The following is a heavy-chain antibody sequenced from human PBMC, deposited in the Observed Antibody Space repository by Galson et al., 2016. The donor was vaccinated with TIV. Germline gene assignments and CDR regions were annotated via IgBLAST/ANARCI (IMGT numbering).Heavy chain of an antibody. J-gene: IGHJ3*01. D-gene: IGHD4-17*01. Sequence: ETLSLPCPVSGGSVSTSNLYYWAWIRKSPGKGPQWIATIHHGGSTYYNPSLKSRVTLYLDPSKNQFSLQLGSVTAADTAVYYCARRNDYGDYDAFDVWGQGTMTTVSS. V-gene: IGHV4-39*01. CDR3: ARRNDYGDYDAFDV. CDR2: IHHGGST. CDR1: GGSVSTSNLYY.